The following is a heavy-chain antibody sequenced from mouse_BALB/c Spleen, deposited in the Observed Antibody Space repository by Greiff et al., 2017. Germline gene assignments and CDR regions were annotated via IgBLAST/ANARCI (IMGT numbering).Heavy chain of an antibody. D-gene: IGHD2-3*01. Sequence: EVKLQESGPELVKPGASVKISCKASGYSFTGYYMHWVKQSHVKSLEWIGRINPYNGDTFYNQKFKGKATLTVDKSSSTAHMELRSLASEDSAVYYCARNGYFPYAMDYWGQGTSVTVSS. CDR3: ARNGYFPYAMDY. CDR2: INPYNGDT. CDR1: GYSFTGYY. V-gene: IGHV1-20*02. J-gene: IGHJ4*01.